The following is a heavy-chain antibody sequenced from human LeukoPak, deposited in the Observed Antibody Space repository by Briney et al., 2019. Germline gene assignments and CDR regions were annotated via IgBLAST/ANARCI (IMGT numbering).Heavy chain of an antibody. CDR1: GYTFTGYY. V-gene: IGHV1-3*02. J-gene: IGHJ3*02. CDR2: SNAGNGNT. CDR3: VREAPFGAFDI. D-gene: IGHD2/OR15-2a*01. Sequence: ASVKVSCKASGYTFTGYYIHWVRQAPGQRLEWMGWSNAGNGNTKYSQEFQGRVTITRDTSASTAHMELSSLRSEDMAVYYCVREAPFGAFDIWGQGTMVTVSS.